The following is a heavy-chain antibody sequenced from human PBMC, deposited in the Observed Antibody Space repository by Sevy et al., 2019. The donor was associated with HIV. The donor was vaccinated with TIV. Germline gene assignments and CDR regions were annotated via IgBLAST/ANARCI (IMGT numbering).Heavy chain of an antibody. J-gene: IGHJ4*02. D-gene: IGHD2-21*01. Sequence: GGSLRLSCAASGFTFSNAWMSWVRQAPGKGLEWVGRIKSKTDGGTKAYAAPVKGRFTISRDDSKNTLYLQMNSLKTEDTAVYYCTTVDVVVIAKATRDYWGQGTLVTVSS. CDR2: IKSKTDGGTK. CDR3: TTVDVVVIAKATRDY. CDR1: GFTFSNAW. V-gene: IGHV3-15*01.